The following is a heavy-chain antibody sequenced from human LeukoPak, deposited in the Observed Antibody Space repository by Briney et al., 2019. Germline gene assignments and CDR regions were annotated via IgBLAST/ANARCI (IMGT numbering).Heavy chain of an antibody. Sequence: PGGSLRLSCAASGFTFSSYSMNWVRQAPGKGLEWVSYISSSSSTIYYADSVKGRSTISRDNAKNSLYLQMNSLRAEDTAVYYCARTRTGFGVVIGAFDIWGQGTMVTVSS. CDR2: ISSSSSTI. V-gene: IGHV3-48*01. J-gene: IGHJ3*02. CDR1: GFTFSSYS. CDR3: ARTRTGFGVVIGAFDI. D-gene: IGHD3-3*01.